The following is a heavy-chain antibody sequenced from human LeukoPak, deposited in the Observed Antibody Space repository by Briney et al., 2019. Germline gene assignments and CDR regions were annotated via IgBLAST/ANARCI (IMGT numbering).Heavy chain of an antibody. Sequence: GGSLRLSCAASGFTFSSYGMHWARQAPGKGLEWVGVIWYDGSNKYYADSVKGRFTISRDNSKNTLYLQMNSLRAEDTAVYYCARRSAVARNYYFDYWGQGTLVTVSS. CDR3: ARRSAVARNYYFDY. CDR2: IWYDGSNK. J-gene: IGHJ4*02. CDR1: GFTFSSYG. D-gene: IGHD6-19*01. V-gene: IGHV3-33*01.